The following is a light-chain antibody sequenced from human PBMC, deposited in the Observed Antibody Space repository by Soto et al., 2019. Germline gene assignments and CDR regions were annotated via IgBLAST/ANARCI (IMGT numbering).Light chain of an antibody. Sequence: ELTQSPSSRSASVGDTVTITCRASQTIATYLNWWQHRPGTAPRLLISSASNLHSGVPSRFIGSGSGTDFTLDIRSLQPEDSATYFCQQGYNIILTFGGGTKVDIK. CDR3: QQGYNIILT. CDR1: QTIATY. V-gene: IGKV1-39*01. J-gene: IGKJ4*01. CDR2: SAS.